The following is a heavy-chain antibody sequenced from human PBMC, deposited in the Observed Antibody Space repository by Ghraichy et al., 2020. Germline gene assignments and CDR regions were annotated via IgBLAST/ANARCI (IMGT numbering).Heavy chain of an antibody. D-gene: IGHD3-9*01. CDR1: GDSITSYY. CDR3: ARAPFDILTTSYLWFDP. CDR2: IYYSGTT. Sequence: EPLNISCTVSGDSITSYYWSWLRQPPGKGLEWIGYIYYSGTTKYNPSLKSRATISIDTSKNQFSLKLRSVTAADTAVYYCARAPFDILTTSYLWFDPWGQGTLVTVSS. V-gene: IGHV4-59*01. J-gene: IGHJ5*02.